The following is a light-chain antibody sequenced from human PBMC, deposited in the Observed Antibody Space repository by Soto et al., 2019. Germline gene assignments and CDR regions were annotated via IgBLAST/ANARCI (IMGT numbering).Light chain of an antibody. Sequence: EIVLTQSPGTLSLSPGERATLSCRASQSVSSSYLAWYQQKPGQAPRLLIYGASSRATGIPDRFSGSGSGTDFAPTVSRREPEDFSVYYCQQYGSSPPWTFGQGTKVEIK. CDR2: GAS. CDR1: QSVSSSY. V-gene: IGKV3-20*01. CDR3: QQYGSSPPWT. J-gene: IGKJ1*01.